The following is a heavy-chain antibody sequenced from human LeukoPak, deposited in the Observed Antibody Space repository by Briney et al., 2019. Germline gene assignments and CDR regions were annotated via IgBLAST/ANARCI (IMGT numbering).Heavy chain of an antibody. CDR2: FDPEDGET. D-gene: IGHD1-26*01. Sequence: ASVKVSCKVSGYTLTELSMHWVRQAPGEGLEWMGGFDPEDGETIYAQKFQGRVTMTEDTSTDTAYMELSSLRSEDTAVYYCATGPAWEGAPGDYWGQGTLVTVSS. J-gene: IGHJ4*02. CDR1: GYTLTELS. V-gene: IGHV1-24*01. CDR3: ATGPAWEGAPGDY.